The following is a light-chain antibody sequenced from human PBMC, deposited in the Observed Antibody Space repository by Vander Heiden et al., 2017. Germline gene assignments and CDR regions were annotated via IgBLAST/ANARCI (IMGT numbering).Light chain of an antibody. CDR1: SSDVGGYNY. CDR2: EVS. V-gene: IGLV2-14*01. J-gene: IGLJ2*01. Sequence: PPHSVAGSPGQSISISCTGTSSDVGGYNYAAWYQQHQGTEPILISEEVSHRHSGVSKRFSGSKSGTTESITLSRLQAEDDAYYSCSSSTRSSTVVFGGGTKLTVL. CDR3: SSSTRSSTVV.